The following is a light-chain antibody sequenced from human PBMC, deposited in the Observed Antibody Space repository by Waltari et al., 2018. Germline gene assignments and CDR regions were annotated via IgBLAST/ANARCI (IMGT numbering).Light chain of an antibody. CDR2: DAS. Sequence: ILLTQSPVILSVSPGGRATLPCRASQSFSNNLAWYQQKPGQAPRLLIYDASNRATGIPARFSGSGSGTDFTLTIASLEPEDLAVYYCQHRYNWPRTFGQGTKVEIK. CDR1: QSFSNN. CDR3: QHRYNWPRT. J-gene: IGKJ1*01. V-gene: IGKV3-11*01.